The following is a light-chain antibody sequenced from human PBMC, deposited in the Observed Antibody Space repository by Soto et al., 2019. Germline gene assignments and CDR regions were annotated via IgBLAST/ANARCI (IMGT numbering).Light chain of an antibody. CDR2: DLI. CDR3: ASYTTSSSVI. V-gene: IGLV2-14*03. CDR1: NSDVGAYNY. J-gene: IGLJ2*01. Sequence: QSALTQPASVSGSPGQSITISCTGTNSDVGAYNYVSWYQQHPGKDPRLMIYDLISRPSGISNRFSGSKSGNTASLTISGLQAEDEADYYCASYTTSSSVIFGGGTKLTVL.